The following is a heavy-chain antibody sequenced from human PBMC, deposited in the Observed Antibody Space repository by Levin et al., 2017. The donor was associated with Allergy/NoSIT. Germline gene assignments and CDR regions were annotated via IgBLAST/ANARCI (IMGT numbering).Heavy chain of an antibody. CDR1: GFTFSSYA. Sequence: ETLSLTCAASGFTFSSYAMNWVRQAPGKGLEWVAYISSDSSTIYYAGSVKGRFTISRDNAKNSLYLQMDSLRDEDTAVYHCARKKDYWGQGTPVTVSS. V-gene: IGHV3-48*02. J-gene: IGHJ4*02. CDR3: ARKKDY. CDR2: ISSDSSTI.